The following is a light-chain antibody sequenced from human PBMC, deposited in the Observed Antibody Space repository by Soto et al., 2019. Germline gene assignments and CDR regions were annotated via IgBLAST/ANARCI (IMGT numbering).Light chain of an antibody. CDR1: SSDVGGYNY. CDR2: EVS. CDR3: AAWDDRLSDLL. J-gene: IGLJ2*01. V-gene: IGLV2-14*01. Sequence: QSVLAQPASVSGSPGQSITISCTGTSSDVGGYNYVSWFQHHPGKAPKLIIYEVSYRPSGVSNRFSGSKSGDTASLTISGLQAEDEADYYCAAWDDRLSDLLFGGGTKVTVL.